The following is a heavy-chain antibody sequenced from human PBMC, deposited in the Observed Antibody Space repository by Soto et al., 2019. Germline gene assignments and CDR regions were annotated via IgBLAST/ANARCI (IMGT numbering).Heavy chain of an antibody. CDR2: ISST. V-gene: IGHV3-21*01. CDR1: GFTFSSYS. CDR3: ARDHYYYYMDV. Sequence: GGSLRLSCAASGFTFSSYSMNWVRQAPGKGLEWVSSISSTSYADSVKGRFTISRDNAKNTLYLQMNSLRAEDTAVYYCARDHYYYYMDVWGKGTTVTVPS. J-gene: IGHJ6*03.